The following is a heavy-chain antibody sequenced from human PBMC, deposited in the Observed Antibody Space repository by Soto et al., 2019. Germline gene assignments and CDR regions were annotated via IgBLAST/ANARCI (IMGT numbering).Heavy chain of an antibody. CDR3: ARERYSDSSGYYYLDY. CDR1: GYTFTSYY. J-gene: IGHJ4*02. V-gene: IGHV1-46*01. Sequence: ASVKVSCKASGYTFTSYYMYWVRQAPGQGLEWMGIINPSGGSTSYAQKFQGRVTMTRDTSTSTVYMELSSLRSEDTAVYYCARERYSDSSGYYYLDYWGQGTLVSVSS. CDR2: INPSGGST. D-gene: IGHD3-22*01.